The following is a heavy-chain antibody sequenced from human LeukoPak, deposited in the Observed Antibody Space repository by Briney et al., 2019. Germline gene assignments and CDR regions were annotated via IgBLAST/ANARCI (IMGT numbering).Heavy chain of an antibody. D-gene: IGHD2-2*01. CDR2: ISYDGSNK. CDR1: GFTFSSYA. V-gene: IGHV3-30-3*01. J-gene: IGHJ3*02. CDR3: ARDQGYQLLRETFDI. Sequence: GGSLRLSCAASGFTFSSYAMTWVRQAPGKGLEWVAVISYDGSNKYYPDSVKGRFTISRDNSKNTLYLQMNSLRAEDTAVYYCARDQGYQLLRETFDIWGQGTMVTVSS.